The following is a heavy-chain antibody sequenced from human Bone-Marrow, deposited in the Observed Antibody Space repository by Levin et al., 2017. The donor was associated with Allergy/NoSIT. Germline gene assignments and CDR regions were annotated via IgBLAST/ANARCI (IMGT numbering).Heavy chain of an antibody. V-gene: IGHV2-70*04. CDR1: GFSFTTGEMR. CDR3: ARDQYSSTSFDY. CDR2: IDWDDEK. D-gene: IGHD6-13*01. Sequence: SQTLSLTCRFSGFSFTTGEMRVSWIRQPPGKALEWLARIDWDDEKFYSTSLKTRLTISKDTSKNQVVLRMTNLDPVDSGTYYCARDQYSSTSFDYWGQGVLVTVSS. J-gene: IGHJ4*02.